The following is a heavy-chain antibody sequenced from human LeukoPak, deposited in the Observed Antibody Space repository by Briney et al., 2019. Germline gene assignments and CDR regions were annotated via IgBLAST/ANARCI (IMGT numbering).Heavy chain of an antibody. D-gene: IGHD6-13*01. CDR3: ARHSSSWYYFDY. Sequence: PSETLSLTCTVSGGSISTFYWSWIRQPPGKGLDWIGYIDYSGSTNYNPSPKSRVTVSVDLSNNLFSLKVRSVTAADTAVYYCARHSSSWYYFDYWGQGTLVTVSS. J-gene: IGHJ4*02. CDR2: IDYSGST. CDR1: GGSISTFY. V-gene: IGHV4-59*08.